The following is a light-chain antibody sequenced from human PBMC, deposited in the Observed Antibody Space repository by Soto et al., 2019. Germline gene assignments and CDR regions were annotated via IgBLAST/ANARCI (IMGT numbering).Light chain of an antibody. Sequence: EIVFTQSPATLSFSPGEKTTLSLRASQSVRSNLAWYQQKPGQAPRLVIYAASTRATGIPDRFSGSVSGTEFTLTISSLQPDDSATYYCQQYNSYRAFGQGTKVDIK. J-gene: IGKJ1*01. CDR3: QQYNSYRA. V-gene: IGKV3-15*01. CDR1: QSVRSN. CDR2: AAS.